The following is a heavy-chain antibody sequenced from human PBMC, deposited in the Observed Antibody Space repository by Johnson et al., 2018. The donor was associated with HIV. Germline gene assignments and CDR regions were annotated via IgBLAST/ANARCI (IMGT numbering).Heavy chain of an antibody. V-gene: IGHV3-30*04. CDR2: ISYAGSNK. Sequence: QVQLVESGGGLVQPGGSPRLSCAASGFTFSSYAMHWVRQAPGKGLEWVAVISYAGSNKYSADSVKGRFTISRDNSKNTLYLQMNSLRAEETAVYYCARDRGAGSSGAFDIWGQGTMVTVSS. CDR1: GFTFSSYA. J-gene: IGHJ3*02. CDR3: ARDRGAGSSGAFDI. D-gene: IGHD6-6*01.